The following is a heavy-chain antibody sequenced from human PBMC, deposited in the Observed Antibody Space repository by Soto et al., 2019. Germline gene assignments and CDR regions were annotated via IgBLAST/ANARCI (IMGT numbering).Heavy chain of an antibody. J-gene: IGHJ5*02. V-gene: IGHV1-18*01. Sequence: AASVKVSCKASGYTFTSYGISWVRQAPGQGLEWMGLLIPYNGDRIYAQKFQGRVILTTDTATNTAYMELGSLRSDDTAVYYCVRDASSGYRGWWDPWGQGTLVTVS. CDR1: GYTFTSYG. D-gene: IGHD5-12*01. CDR3: VRDASSGYRGWWDP. CDR2: LIPYNGDR.